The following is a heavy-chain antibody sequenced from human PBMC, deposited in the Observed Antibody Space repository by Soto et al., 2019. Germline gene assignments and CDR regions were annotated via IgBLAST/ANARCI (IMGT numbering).Heavy chain of an antibody. CDR3: ARGSGDGITIFPGMDV. J-gene: IGHJ6*02. CDR1: GGTFSSYA. D-gene: IGHD3-3*01. Sequence: SVKVSCKASGGTFSSYAISWVRQAPGQGLEWMGGIIPIFGTANYAQKFQGRVTITADESTSTAYMELSSLRSEDTAVYCCARGSGDGITIFPGMDVWGQGTTVTVSS. CDR2: IIPIFGTA. V-gene: IGHV1-69*13.